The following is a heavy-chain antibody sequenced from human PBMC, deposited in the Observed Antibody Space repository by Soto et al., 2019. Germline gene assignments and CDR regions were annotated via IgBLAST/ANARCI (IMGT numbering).Heavy chain of an antibody. CDR2: IIPMSGRP. J-gene: IGHJ5*02. CDR1: GGTFNSFS. V-gene: IGHV1-69*06. CDR3: TRSGRQSAHWFDP. D-gene: IGHD6-25*01. Sequence: SVKVSCKASGGTFNSFSIDWVRQAPGQGLEWMGGIIPMSGRPNYAQRFQGRVTFSADKSTNTVFLEVNSLTYEDTAVYYCTRSGRQSAHWFDPWGQGTLVTVSS.